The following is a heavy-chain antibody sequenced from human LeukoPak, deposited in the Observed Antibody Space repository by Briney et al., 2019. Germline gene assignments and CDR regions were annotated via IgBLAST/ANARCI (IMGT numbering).Heavy chain of an antibody. CDR1: GFTVSSNY. V-gene: IGHV3-66*01. CDR3: ARDRDGYYAFDI. D-gene: IGHD5-24*01. J-gene: IGHJ3*02. Sequence: PGGSLRLSCAASGFTVSSNYMSWVRQAPGKGLEWVSVIYSGGSTYYADSVKGRFNISRDNSKNTLYLQMNSLRAEDTAVYYCARDRDGYYAFDIWGQGTMVTVSS. CDR2: IYSGGST.